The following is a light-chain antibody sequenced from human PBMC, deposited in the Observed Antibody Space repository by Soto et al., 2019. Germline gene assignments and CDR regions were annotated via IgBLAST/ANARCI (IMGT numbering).Light chain of an antibody. V-gene: IGLV2-14*01. Sequence: QSALTQPASVSGSPGQSIAISCTGSSSDIGAYNYVSWYQHHPGKAPKLIIYDVTSRPSGVSSRFSGAKSGNAASLIISGLQPEDEADYYCSSYTTSSTYVFGTGTKLTVL. J-gene: IGLJ1*01. CDR2: DVT. CDR1: SSDIGAYNY. CDR3: SSYTTSSTYV.